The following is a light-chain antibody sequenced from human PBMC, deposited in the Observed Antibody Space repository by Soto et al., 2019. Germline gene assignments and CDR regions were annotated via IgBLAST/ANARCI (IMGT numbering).Light chain of an antibody. V-gene: IGKV4-1*01. J-gene: IGKJ2*02. CDR1: QSVLYSSNNKNY. Sequence: DIVMTQSPESLAVSLGERATINCKSSQSVLYSSNNKNYLAWYQQKPGQPPKLLISWASTRESGVPDRFSGSGSATDFXLTIXSLQAEDVAVYYCQQYYTSWWTFGQGTKLEIK. CDR2: WAS. CDR3: QQYYTSWWT.